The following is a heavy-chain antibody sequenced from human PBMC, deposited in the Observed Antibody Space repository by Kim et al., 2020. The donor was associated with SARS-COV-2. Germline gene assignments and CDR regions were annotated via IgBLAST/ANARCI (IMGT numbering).Heavy chain of an antibody. Sequence: VKGRFTISRDNSQNTLYLQMNSRRAEDTALFYCAKALLRGVNYYYYGMDVWGQGTTVTVSS. V-gene: IGHV3-30*02. CDR3: AKALLRGVNYYYYGMDV. D-gene: IGHD3-10*01. J-gene: IGHJ6*02.